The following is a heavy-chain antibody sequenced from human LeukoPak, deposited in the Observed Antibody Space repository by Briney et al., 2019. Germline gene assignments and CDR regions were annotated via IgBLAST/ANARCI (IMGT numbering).Heavy chain of an antibody. D-gene: IGHD3-9*01. J-gene: IGHJ4*02. CDR1: EFTFNNFA. CDR2: ISGNGAGT. CDR3: AKLERYFDNDY. Sequence: GGSLRLSCAASEFTFNNFAMSWVRHAPGKGLEWVSSISGNGAGTYYADSVKGRFTISRDISKNTLYLQMSSLRAEDTAVYYCAKLERYFDNDYWGQGTLVTVSS. V-gene: IGHV3-23*01.